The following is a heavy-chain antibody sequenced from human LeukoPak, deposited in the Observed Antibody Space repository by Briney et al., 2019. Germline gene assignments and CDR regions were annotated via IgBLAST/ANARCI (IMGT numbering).Heavy chain of an antibody. V-gene: IGHV3-48*04. CDR2: ISSSSSTI. CDR3: ARNFGGGDSSGPYY. CDR1: RFTFSSYS. J-gene: IGHJ4*02. D-gene: IGHD3-22*01. Sequence: PGGSLRLSCAASRFTFSSYSMNWVRQAPGKGLEWVSFISSSSSTIYYADSVKGRFIISRDDAKNSLYLQVNSLRAEDTALYYCARNFGGGDSSGPYYWGQGTLVTVSS.